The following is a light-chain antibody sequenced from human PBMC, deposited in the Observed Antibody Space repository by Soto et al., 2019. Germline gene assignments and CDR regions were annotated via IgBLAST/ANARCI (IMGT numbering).Light chain of an antibody. Sequence: DIQMTQSPSTLSATVREKVTNKCRASQSISSWLAWYQQKPGKAPKLLIYKASSLESGVPSRFSGSGSGTEFTLTISSLQPDDFATYYCQQYNSYSWTFGQGTKVDIK. J-gene: IGKJ1*01. CDR2: KAS. V-gene: IGKV1-5*03. CDR1: QSISSW. CDR3: QQYNSYSWT.